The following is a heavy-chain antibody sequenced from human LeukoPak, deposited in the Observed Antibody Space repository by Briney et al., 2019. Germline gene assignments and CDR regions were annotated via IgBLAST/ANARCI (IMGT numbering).Heavy chain of an antibody. Sequence: GRSLRLSCAASGFTFSRYGMHWVRQAPGKGLEWVAVIWYDGSKKNYADSVKGRFTISRHNSRNTFYLQMNSLRPEDTAVYYCARDQRSGWLDPWGQGTLVTVSS. J-gene: IGHJ5*02. CDR3: ARDQRSGWLDP. CDR1: GFTFSRYG. V-gene: IGHV3-33*01. CDR2: IWYDGSKK. D-gene: IGHD1-26*01.